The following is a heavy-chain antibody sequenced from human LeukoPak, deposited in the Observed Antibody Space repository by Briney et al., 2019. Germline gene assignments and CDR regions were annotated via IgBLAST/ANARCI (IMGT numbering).Heavy chain of an antibody. CDR1: GGSISSSSYY. J-gene: IGHJ4*02. V-gene: IGHV4-39*07. CDR2: IYYSGST. Sequence: SETLSLTCTVSGGSISSSSYYWGWIRQPPGKGLEWIGSIYYSGSTYYNPSLKSRVTISVDTSKNQFSLKLSSVTAADTAVYYCASIVRTTGSFDYWGQGTLVTVSS. CDR3: ASIVRTTGSFDY. D-gene: IGHD2/OR15-2a*01.